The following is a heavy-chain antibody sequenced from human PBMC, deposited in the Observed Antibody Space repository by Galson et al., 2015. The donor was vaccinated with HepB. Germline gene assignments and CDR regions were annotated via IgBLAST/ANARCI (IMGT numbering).Heavy chain of an antibody. CDR3: AREGNTHSSSWYRGFDL. Sequence: SLRLSCAASGFTVSSNYMSWVRQAPGKGLEWVSVIYSGGSTYYADSVKGRFTISRDNSKNTLYLQMNSLRAEDTAVYYCAREGNTHSSSWYRGFDLWGRGTLVTVSS. J-gene: IGHJ2*01. D-gene: IGHD6-13*01. CDR2: IYSGGST. CDR1: GFTVSSNY. V-gene: IGHV3-66*01.